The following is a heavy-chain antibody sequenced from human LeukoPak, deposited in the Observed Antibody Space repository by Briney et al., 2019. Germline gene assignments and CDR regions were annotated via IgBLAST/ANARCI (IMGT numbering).Heavy chain of an antibody. Sequence: GGSLRLSCAASGVTLSPYSMHWVRQAPGKGLEWVAVISYEGSTQHYADSVKGRFIISRDNPRNTLYLQMNILRTEDTAVYYCAKEGTPQVSTWYDLWGQGTQVIVSS. CDR3: AKEGTPQVSTWYDL. CDR2: ISYEGSTQ. D-gene: IGHD3-10*01. J-gene: IGHJ5*02. CDR1: GVTLSPYS. V-gene: IGHV3-30*18.